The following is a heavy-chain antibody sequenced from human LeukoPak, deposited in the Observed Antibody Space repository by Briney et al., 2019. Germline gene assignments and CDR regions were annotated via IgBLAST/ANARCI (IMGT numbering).Heavy chain of an antibody. D-gene: IGHD6-13*01. Sequence: ASVKVSCKASGYTFTDPYIHWVRQAPGQGFEWMGWINPNSGDTNYEQKFQGRVTMTRNTSISTAYMELSSLRSEDTAVYYCARAGGGIAAAGRGRDYYYGMVVWGQGTTVTVSS. CDR2: INPNSGDT. J-gene: IGHJ6*02. CDR1: GYTFTDPY. V-gene: IGHV1-2*02. CDR3: ARAGGGIAAAGRGRDYYYGMVV.